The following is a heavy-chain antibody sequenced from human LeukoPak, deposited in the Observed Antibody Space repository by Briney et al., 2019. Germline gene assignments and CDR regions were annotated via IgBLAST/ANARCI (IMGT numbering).Heavy chain of an antibody. Sequence: GGSLRLSCVTSGFTFSTDGIHWVRQAPGKGPEWVANINFDGSSRYYADSVRGRFTVSRDNSKNTLFLDMKGLRPEDTAVYYCARRGDSSGYGPHNWFDPWGQGTLVTVSS. CDR2: INFDGSSR. J-gene: IGHJ5*02. D-gene: IGHD3-22*01. V-gene: IGHV3-30*19. CDR3: ARRGDSSGYGPHNWFDP. CDR1: GFTFSTDG.